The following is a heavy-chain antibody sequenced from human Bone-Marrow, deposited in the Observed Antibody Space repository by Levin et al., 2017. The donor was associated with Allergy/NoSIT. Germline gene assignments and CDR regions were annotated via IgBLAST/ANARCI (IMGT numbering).Heavy chain of an antibody. CDR3: ATKDGGYCSGGSCYYMDI. CDR1: GGTFSSYV. D-gene: IGHD2-15*01. V-gene: IGHV1-69*13. CDR2: IIPIFGTT. Sequence: EASVKVSCRASGGTFSSYVVSWVRQAPGQGFEWMGGIIPIFGTTNYAQKFQGRVTITADDSTTAYMELSSLSSEDTALYYCATKDGGYCSGGSCYYMDIWGKGTTVTVSS. J-gene: IGHJ6*03.